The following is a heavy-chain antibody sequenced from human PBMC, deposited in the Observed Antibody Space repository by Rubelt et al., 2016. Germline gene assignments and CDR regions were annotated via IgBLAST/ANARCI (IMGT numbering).Heavy chain of an antibody. CDR3: ASGGSFDD. CDR2: IKRDGSEK. J-gene: IGHJ4*02. V-gene: IGHV3-7*01. Sequence: EVQLVESGGGLVQPGGSLSLSCAASGFTFSSYWMSWVRQAPGKWLEWVANIKRDGSEKYYVDSVKGRFTISRDNAKNSLYLQMNSLRADDTAVDYCASGGSFDDWGEGTLVTVSS. D-gene: IGHD1-26*01. CDR1: GFTFSSYW.